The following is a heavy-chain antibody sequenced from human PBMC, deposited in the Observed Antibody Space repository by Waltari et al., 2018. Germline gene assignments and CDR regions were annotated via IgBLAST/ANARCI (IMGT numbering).Heavy chain of an antibody. D-gene: IGHD3-3*01. CDR2: ISPNRGDK. V-gene: IGHV1-2*02. J-gene: IGHJ6*03. CDR1: GYTFTGYY. CDR3: ARGDFRLSYYYMDV. Sequence: QVQLVQSGAEVKKPGASVKVSCKASGYTFTGYYIHWVRQAPGQGIEWMGWISPNRGDKNYAQKLQGRVTMTRDTSTTTAYMELSRLTSDDTAVFYCARGDFRLSYYYMDVWGKGTTVTVSS.